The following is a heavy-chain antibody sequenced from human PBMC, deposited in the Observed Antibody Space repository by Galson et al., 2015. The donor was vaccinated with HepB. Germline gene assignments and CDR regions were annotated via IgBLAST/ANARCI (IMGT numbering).Heavy chain of an antibody. D-gene: IGHD2-15*01. Sequence: SLRLSCAASGFTFSDYYMSWIRQAPGKGLEWVSYISSSGSTIYYADSVKGRFTISRDNAKNSLYLQMNSLRAEDTAVYYCANFVVVGSAPTGTNAFDIWGQGTMVTVSS. CDR1: GFTFSDYY. CDR2: ISSSGSTI. J-gene: IGHJ3*02. V-gene: IGHV3-11*01. CDR3: ANFVVVGSAPTGTNAFDI.